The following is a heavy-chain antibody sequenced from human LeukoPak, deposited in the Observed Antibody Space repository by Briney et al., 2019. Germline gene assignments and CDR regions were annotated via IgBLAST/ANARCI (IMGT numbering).Heavy chain of an antibody. J-gene: IGHJ4*02. CDR2: MNPNSGNT. V-gene: IGHV1-8*03. D-gene: IGHD5-12*01. CDR1: GYTFTTCD. CDR3: ARLSGYDLGY. Sequence: ASVKVSCKASGYTFTTCDINWVRQATGQGLEWMGWMNPNSGNTGYAQKFQGRVTITRNTSISTAYMELSSLRSEDTAVYYCARLSGYDLGYWGQGTLVTVSS.